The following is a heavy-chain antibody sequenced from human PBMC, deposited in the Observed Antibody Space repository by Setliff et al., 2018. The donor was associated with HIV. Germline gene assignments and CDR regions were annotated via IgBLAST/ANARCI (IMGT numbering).Heavy chain of an antibody. V-gene: IGHV3-33*07. D-gene: IGHD3-3*01. CDR1: GFDFRNTA. Sequence: GGSLRLSCEASGFDFRNTAMYWVRQSPGNGLEWVAGIWYDGTNAEYLDSVKGRFTISRDNSERTVYLEMNGVRVEDTAVYYCLKGVVATFFYYMDAWGKGTTVTVSS. CDR2: IWYDGTNA. J-gene: IGHJ6*03. CDR3: LKGVVATFFYYMDA.